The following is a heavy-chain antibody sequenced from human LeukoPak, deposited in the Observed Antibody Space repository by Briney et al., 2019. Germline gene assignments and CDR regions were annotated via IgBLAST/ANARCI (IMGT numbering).Heavy chain of an antibody. D-gene: IGHD3-10*01. CDR3: ARHGSGSYYNLPTDY. CDR1: GYTLTSYG. V-gene: IGHV1-18*01. Sequence: ASVKVSCKASGYTLTSYGISWVRQAPGQGLEWMGWISAYNGNTNYAQKLQGRVTMTTDTSTSTAYMEPRSLRSDDTAVYYCARHGSGSYYNLPTDYWGQGTLVTVSS. CDR2: ISAYNGNT. J-gene: IGHJ4*02.